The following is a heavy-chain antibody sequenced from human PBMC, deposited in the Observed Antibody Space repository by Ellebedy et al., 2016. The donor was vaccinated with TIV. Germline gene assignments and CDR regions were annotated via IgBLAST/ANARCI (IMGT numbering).Heavy chain of an antibody. CDR3: ARHNYNSYYMDV. CDR2: IYNRGST. V-gene: IGHV4-31*03. D-gene: IGHD1-20*01. Sequence: SETLSLTXTVSGDSISNDGYYWSWVRQHPGKGLEWIGLIYNRGSTLYNPSLKSRVTILLDMSKNQFSLKLSSVTAADTAVYYCARHNYNSYYMDVWGKGTTVTVSS. CDR1: GDSISNDGYY. J-gene: IGHJ6*03.